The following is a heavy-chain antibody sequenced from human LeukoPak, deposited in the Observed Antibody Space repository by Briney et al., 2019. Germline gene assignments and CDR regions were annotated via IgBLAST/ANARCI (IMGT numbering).Heavy chain of an antibody. V-gene: IGHV4-31*03. D-gene: IGHD4-17*01. CDR2: ISYSGST. Sequence: PQTLSLTCTVSGGSISSGGYYWSWIRQPPGKGLEWIGYISYSGSTYYTPSLKSRVTISVDTSKNQFSPNLSTVTAADTAVYYCVRGTATVTTGDYWGQGTLVTVSS. CDR1: GGSISSGGYY. J-gene: IGHJ4*02. CDR3: VRGTATVTTGDY.